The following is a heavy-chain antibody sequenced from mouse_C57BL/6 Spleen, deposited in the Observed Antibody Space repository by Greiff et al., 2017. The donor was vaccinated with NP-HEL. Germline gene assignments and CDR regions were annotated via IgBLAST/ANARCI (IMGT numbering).Heavy chain of an antibody. V-gene: IGHV5-17*01. Sequence: DVQLVESGGGLVKPGGSLKLSCAASGFTFSDYGMHWVRQAPEKGLEWVAYISSGSSNIYYADTVKGRFTISRDNAKNTLFLQMTRLRSEDTAMYYCARRRNDAMDYWGQGTSVTVSS. CDR3: ARRRNDAMDY. CDR1: GFTFSDYG. J-gene: IGHJ4*01. D-gene: IGHD2-1*01. CDR2: ISSGSSNI.